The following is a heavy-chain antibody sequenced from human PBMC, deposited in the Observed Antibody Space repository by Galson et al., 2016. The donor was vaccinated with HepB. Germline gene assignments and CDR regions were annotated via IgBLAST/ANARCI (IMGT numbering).Heavy chain of an antibody. Sequence: SLRLSCAASGFTFSNYWMNWVRQAPGRGLEWVAVIWYDGSNKYYTDSVNGRFTISRDNSKKSLFLQMNNLRAEDTAVYYCAKARISAGGDDAFDVWGQGTMVTVSS. CDR1: GFTFSNYW. V-gene: IGHV3-33*06. CDR2: IWYDGSNK. CDR3: AKARISAGGDDAFDV. J-gene: IGHJ3*01. D-gene: IGHD6-13*01.